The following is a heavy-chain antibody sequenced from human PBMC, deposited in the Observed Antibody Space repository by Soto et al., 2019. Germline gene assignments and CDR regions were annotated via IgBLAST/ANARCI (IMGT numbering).Heavy chain of an antibody. J-gene: IGHJ4*02. V-gene: IGHV3-21*01. CDR1: GFTFSSYS. D-gene: IGHD2-15*01. CDR2: ISSSSSYI. CDR3: ARDQVVVAATYYFDY. Sequence: GGSLRLSCAASGFTFSSYSMNWVRQATGKGLEWVSSISSSSSYIYYADSVKGRFTISRDNAKNSLYLQMNSLRAEDTAVYYCARDQVVVAATYYFDYWGQGTLVTVSS.